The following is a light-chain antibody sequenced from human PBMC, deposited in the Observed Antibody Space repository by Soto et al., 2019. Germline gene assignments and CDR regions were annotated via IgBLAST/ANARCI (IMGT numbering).Light chain of an antibody. Sequence: DIQMTQSPSTLPASVGDRVTITCRASQSISSWLAWYQQRPGKAPKLLIYEASIFESGVPSRFSGSGSGTQFILTISSLQPEDFATHYCLQNYNYPRTFGQVTRLEIK. CDR3: LQNYNYPRT. V-gene: IGKV1-5*03. J-gene: IGKJ5*01. CDR2: EAS. CDR1: QSISSW.